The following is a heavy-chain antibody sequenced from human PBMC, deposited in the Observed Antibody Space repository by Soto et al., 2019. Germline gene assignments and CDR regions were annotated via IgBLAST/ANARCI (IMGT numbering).Heavy chain of an antibody. Sequence: GASVKVSCKASGYTFTSYGIGWVRQAPGQGLEWMGWISAYNGNTNYAQKLQGRVTMTTDTSTSTAYMELRSLRSDDTAVYYCARGIRQDCSSTSCYILFWFDPWGQGTLVTVSS. V-gene: IGHV1-18*01. J-gene: IGHJ5*02. CDR2: ISAYNGNT. CDR1: GYTFTSYG. D-gene: IGHD2-2*02. CDR3: ARGIRQDCSSTSCYILFWFDP.